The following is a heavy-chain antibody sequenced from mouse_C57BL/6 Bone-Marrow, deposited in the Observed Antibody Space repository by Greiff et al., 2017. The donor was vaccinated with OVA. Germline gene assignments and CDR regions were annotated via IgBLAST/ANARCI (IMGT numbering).Heavy chain of an antibody. J-gene: IGHJ3*01. V-gene: IGHV3-6*01. Sequence: EVQLQQSGPGLVKPSQSLSLTCSVTGYSITSGYYWNWIRQFPGNKLEWMGYISYDGSNNYNPSLKNRISITRDTSKNQFFLKLNSVTTEDTATYYCARDLGYGSSAWFAYWGQGTLVTVSA. CDR3: ARDLGYGSSAWFAY. D-gene: IGHD1-1*01. CDR2: ISYDGSN. CDR1: GYSITSGYY.